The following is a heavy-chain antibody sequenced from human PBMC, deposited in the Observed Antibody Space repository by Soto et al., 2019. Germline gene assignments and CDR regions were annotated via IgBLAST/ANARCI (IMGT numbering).Heavy chain of an antibody. CDR2: IYHSGST. CDR3: ARVGYIGGNAHGFDY. V-gene: IGHV4-4*02. D-gene: IGHD3-16*01. Sequence: PSETLSLTCAVSSGSISSSNWWSWVRKPPGKGLEWNWEIYHSGSTNYNPSLKSRVTLSVDKSKNQFSLNLSSVTAADTAVYYCARVGYIGGNAHGFDYWGQGTLVTVSS. CDR1: SGSISSSNW. J-gene: IGHJ4*02.